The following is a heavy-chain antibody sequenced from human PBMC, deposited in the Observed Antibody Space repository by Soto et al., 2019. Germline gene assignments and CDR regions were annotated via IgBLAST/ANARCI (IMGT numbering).Heavy chain of an antibody. CDR2: IDPSDSYT. CDR1: GYSFTNYW. D-gene: IGHD2-21*01. J-gene: IGHJ4*02. Sequence: GESLKISCKGSGYSFTNYWISWVRQMPGKGLEWMGRIDPSDSYTNYSPSFQGHVTISVDKSTSTAYLQWSSLKASDTAMYYCASQSNSARAGFLYDRRDYYCGYWGQGNLVTASA. V-gene: IGHV5-10-1*01. CDR3: ASQSNSARAGFLYDRRDYYCGY.